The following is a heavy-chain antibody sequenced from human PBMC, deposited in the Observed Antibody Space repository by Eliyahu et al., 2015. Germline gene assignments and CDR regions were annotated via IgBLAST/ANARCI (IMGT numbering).Heavy chain of an antibody. CDR3: ARGGPSGSADY. CDR2: IKHDNDGRTT. Sequence: EVQLVESGGDLVQPGGSLRLSCVASGFTFSRYWMYWVRQAPGKGPTWVSHIKHDNDGRTTRYADSVKGRFTVSRDDTKNTLYLQMNSLRAEDSAVYYCARGGPSGSADYWGQGTLVTVSS. D-gene: IGHD3-10*01. CDR1: GFTFSRYW. J-gene: IGHJ4*02. V-gene: IGHV3-74*01.